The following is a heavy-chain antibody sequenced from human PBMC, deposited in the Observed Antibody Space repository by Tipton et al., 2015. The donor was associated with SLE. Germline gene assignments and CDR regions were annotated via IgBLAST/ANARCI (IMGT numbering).Heavy chain of an antibody. CDR2: ISWNSDYI. J-gene: IGHJ6*02. CDR3: ARQLVLYYYGMDV. V-gene: IGHV3-9*01. CDR1: GFTFGDYA. Sequence: SLRLSCAASGFTFGDYAMHWVRQGPGKGLEWVSSISWNSDYIAYADSVKGRFTMSRDNAKNSLHLQMNSLRAEDTAVYYCARQLVLYYYGMDVWGQGTTVTVSS. D-gene: IGHD6-6*01.